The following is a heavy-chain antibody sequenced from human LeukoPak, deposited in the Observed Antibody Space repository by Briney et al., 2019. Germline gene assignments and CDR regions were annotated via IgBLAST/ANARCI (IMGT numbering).Heavy chain of an antibody. CDR1: GFSFSSYG. CDR3: AGGGIAAAGLMG. V-gene: IGHV3-30*02. CDR2: IRYDGTNK. J-gene: IGHJ4*02. Sequence: GGSLRLSCAASGFSFSSYGMHWVRQAPGKGLEWVAFIRYDGTNKYYADSVKGRFTISRDNSKNTLYLQMNSQRAEDTAVYYCAGGGIAAAGLMGWGQGTLVTVSS. D-gene: IGHD6-13*01.